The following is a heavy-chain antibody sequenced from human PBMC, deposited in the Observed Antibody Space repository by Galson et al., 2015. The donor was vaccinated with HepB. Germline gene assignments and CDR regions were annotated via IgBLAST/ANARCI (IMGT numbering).Heavy chain of an antibody. V-gene: IGHV1-69*02. CDR2: IIPNLDMT. CDR1: EGTFSSDT. Sequence: SLKVSCKASEGTFSSDTITWVRQSPGKGPEWMGRIIPNLDMTTSAHTSQGRLTITAEKSTGTAYMELRSLRSEDTAVYYCARAILVVTSFIDAFDIWGQGTLVTVSS. CDR3: ARAILVVTSFIDAFDI. J-gene: IGHJ3*02. D-gene: IGHD2-21*02.